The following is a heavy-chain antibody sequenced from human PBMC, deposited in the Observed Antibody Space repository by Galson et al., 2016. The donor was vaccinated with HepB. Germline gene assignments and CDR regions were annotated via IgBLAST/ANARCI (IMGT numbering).Heavy chain of an antibody. CDR1: RFSLSSYA. Sequence: SMRLPCAAFRFSLSSYAMCWVRQAPGKGLQWGSTFSGNGVSPYYEDSVTSRFTISRDNSRNTLYVQMNSLRAEDTAVYYCAKDGALSDPWYTRVRHAFEIWGQGTMVTVSS. CDR2: FSGNGVSP. V-gene: IGHV3-23*01. D-gene: IGHD6-13*01. J-gene: IGHJ3*02. CDR3: AKDGALSDPWYTRVRHAFEI.